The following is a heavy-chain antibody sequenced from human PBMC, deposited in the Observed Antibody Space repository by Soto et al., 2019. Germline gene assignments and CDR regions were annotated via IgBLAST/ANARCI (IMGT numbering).Heavy chain of an antibody. CDR3: ARDIASYAYGEGY. D-gene: IGHD2-21*01. CDR1: GGSINSYS. J-gene: IGHJ4*02. CDR2: VYSRGTT. Sequence: SETLPLTCTVSGGSINSYSWSWIRQPAGKGLEWIGRVYSRGTTDYNPSLNSRATMSVETSKNQFSLKLSSVTAADTAVYYCARDIASYAYGEGYWGQG. V-gene: IGHV4-4*07.